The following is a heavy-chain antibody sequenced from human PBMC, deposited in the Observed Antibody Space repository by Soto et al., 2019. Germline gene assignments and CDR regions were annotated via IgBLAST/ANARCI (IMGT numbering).Heavy chain of an antibody. Sequence: SQTLSLTCAISGDSISSNSAAWNWIRQSPSRGLEWLGRTYYRSNWYTDYAVSVKSRITINPDTSMNQFSLQLSSVTPEDTAVYYCVRDRGSGGSFDSWGQGTLVTVSS. CDR3: VRDRGSGGSFDS. D-gene: IGHD3-10*01. CDR2: TYYRSNWYT. V-gene: IGHV6-1*01. CDR1: GDSISSNSAA. J-gene: IGHJ4*02.